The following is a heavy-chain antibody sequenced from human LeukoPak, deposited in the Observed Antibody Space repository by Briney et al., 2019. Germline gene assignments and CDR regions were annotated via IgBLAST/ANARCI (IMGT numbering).Heavy chain of an antibody. CDR2: IYTSGRT. V-gene: IGHV4-4*07. CDR1: GGSISSYY. CDR3: ARDMNPYSRYQHWFDP. D-gene: IGHD4-11*01. Sequence: SETLSLTCTVSGGSISSYYWSWVRQPAGQGLEWIGHIYTSGRTNYNPSLNSRVTMSLDTSRNQFSLRLSSVTAADTAMYYCARDMNPYSRYQHWFDPWAQGTLVTVSS. J-gene: IGHJ5*02.